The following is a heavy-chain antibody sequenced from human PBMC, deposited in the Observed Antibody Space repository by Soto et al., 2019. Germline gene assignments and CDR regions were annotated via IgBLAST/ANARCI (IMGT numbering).Heavy chain of an antibody. CDR1: GGTFSSYA. Sequence: GASVKVSCKASGGTFSSYAISWVRQAPGQGLEWMGGIIPIFGTANYAQKFQGRVTITADESTSTAYMELSSLRSEDTAVYYCARGRSEPQTNVDTAMVTFNYWGQGTLVTVSS. CDR2: IIPIFGTA. V-gene: IGHV1-69*13. J-gene: IGHJ4*02. CDR3: ARGRSEPQTNVDTAMVTFNY. D-gene: IGHD5-18*01.